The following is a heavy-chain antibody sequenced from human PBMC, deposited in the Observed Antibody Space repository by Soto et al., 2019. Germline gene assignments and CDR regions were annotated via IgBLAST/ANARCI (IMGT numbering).Heavy chain of an antibody. V-gene: IGHV4-39*01. J-gene: IGHJ6*03. CDR2: IYYSGST. D-gene: IGHD2-2*01. Sequence: SETLSLTCNVSGGSISSSSYYWGWIRQPTGKGLEWIGSIYYSGSTYYNPSLKSRVTISVDTSKNQFSLKLSSVTAADTAVYYCARGVVPAATYYYYYMDVWGKGTTVTVSS. CDR3: ARGVVPAATYYYYYMDV. CDR1: GGSISSSSYY.